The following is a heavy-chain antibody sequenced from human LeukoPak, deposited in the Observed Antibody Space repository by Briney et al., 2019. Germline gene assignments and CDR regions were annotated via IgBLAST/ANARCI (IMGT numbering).Heavy chain of an antibody. CDR3: AKDRGIVGTNF. D-gene: IGHD1-26*01. V-gene: IGHV3-23*01. CDR2: ISGSGGST. CDR1: GFTFSSYA. J-gene: IGHJ4*02. Sequence: GGSLRLSCAASGFTFSSYAMSWVRQAPGKGLEWVSAISGSGGSTYYADSVKGRFTISRDNSKNTLYLQMNSLRAEDTAVFYCAKDRGIVGTNFWGQGTLVTVSS.